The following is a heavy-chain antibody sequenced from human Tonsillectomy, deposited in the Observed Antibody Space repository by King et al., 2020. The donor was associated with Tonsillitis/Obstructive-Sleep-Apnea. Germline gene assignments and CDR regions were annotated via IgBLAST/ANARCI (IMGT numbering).Heavy chain of an antibody. V-gene: IGHV3-21*01. D-gene: IGHD6-13*01. J-gene: IGHJ4*02. Sequence: VQLVESGGGLVKPGGSLRLSCAASGFTFSSYSMNWVRQAPGKGLEWVSSISSSSSYIYYADSVKGRFTISRDNAKNSLYLQMNSLRAEATAVYYCARGGAAAYQIDYWGQGTLVTVSS. CDR3: ARGGAAAYQIDY. CDR2: ISSSSSYI. CDR1: GFTFSSYS.